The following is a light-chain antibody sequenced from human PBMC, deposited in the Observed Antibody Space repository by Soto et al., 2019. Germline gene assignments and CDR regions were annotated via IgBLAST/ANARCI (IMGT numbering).Light chain of an antibody. CDR3: QHYNSYPPMYT. CDR2: KAS. Sequence: DIPMTQSPSTLSASVGDRVTITCRASQTIGSLLAWYQQKAGRAPKLLIYKASTLESGVPSRFSGSRSGTEFTLTISSLQPDDFATDYCQHYNSYPPMYTFGQGTKLEI. V-gene: IGKV1-5*03. CDR1: QTIGSL. J-gene: IGKJ2*01.